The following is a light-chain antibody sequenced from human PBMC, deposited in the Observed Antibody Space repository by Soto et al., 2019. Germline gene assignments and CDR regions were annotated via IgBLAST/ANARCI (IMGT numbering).Light chain of an antibody. CDR2: RYN. Sequence: QSVLTQPPSASATPGQMVTISCSGSSSSIGRNYVDWYQQLPVTAPELLIYRYNQGPSGVADRFYGSKSGTSAPLAISGLRSKDEADYYRAAWDDSLSGFDVFGTGTKVTV. J-gene: IGLJ1*01. V-gene: IGLV1-47*01. CDR3: AAWDDSLSGFDV. CDR1: SSSIGRNY.